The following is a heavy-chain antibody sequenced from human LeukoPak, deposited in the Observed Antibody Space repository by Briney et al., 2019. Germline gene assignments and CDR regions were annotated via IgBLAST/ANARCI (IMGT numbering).Heavy chain of an antibody. CDR2: ISSSSTYI. Sequence: GGSLRLSCAASGFTFSSYSMNWVRQAPGKGLEWVSSISSSSTYIYYADSVKGRFTISRDNAKNSLYPQMNSLRAEDTAVYYCARGIVVVTADHDAFDIWGQGTMVTVSS. CDR3: ARGIVVVTADHDAFDI. V-gene: IGHV3-21*01. D-gene: IGHD2-21*02. J-gene: IGHJ3*02. CDR1: GFTFSSYS.